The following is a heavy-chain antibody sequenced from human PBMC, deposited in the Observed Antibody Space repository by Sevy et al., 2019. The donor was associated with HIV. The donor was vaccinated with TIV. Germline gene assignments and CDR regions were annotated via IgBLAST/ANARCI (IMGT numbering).Heavy chain of an antibody. CDR2: IIPIFGTA. CDR3: ARGRYYDSSGLCDY. CDR1: GGTFSSYA. Sequence: ASVKVSCKASGGTFSSYAISWVRQAPGQGLEWMGGIIPIFGTANYAQKFQGRVTITADESTSTAYMELSSLRSEDTAVYYCARGRYYDSSGLCDYWGQGTLVTVSS. V-gene: IGHV1-69*13. J-gene: IGHJ4*02. D-gene: IGHD3-22*01.